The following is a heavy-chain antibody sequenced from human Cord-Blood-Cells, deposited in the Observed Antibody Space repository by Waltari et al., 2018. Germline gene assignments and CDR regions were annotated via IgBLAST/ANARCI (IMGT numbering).Heavy chain of an antibody. CDR1: GGTFSSYA. CDR2: IIPIFGTA. V-gene: IGHV1-69*01. Sequence: QVQLVQSGAEVKKPGSPVKVSCTASGGTFSSYALSWVRQATGHGLEWMGGIIPIFGTANYAQKFQGRVTITADESTSTAYMELSSLRSEDTAVYYCARPSQYCSSTSCYAFDIWGQGTMVTVSS. J-gene: IGHJ3*02. CDR3: ARPSQYCSSTSCYAFDI. D-gene: IGHD2-2*01.